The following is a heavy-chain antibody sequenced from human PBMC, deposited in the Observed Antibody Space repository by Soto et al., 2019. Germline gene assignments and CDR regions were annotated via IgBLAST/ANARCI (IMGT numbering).Heavy chain of an antibody. Sequence: ASVKVSCKASGYTFTSYGISWVRQAPGQGLEWMGWISAYNGNTNYAQKLQGRVTMTTDTSTSTAYMELRSLRSDDTAVYYCARGVITMVRGVIISHMDVWGKGTTVSVSS. CDR3: ARGVITMVRGVIISHMDV. J-gene: IGHJ6*03. D-gene: IGHD3-10*01. CDR1: GYTFTSYG. CDR2: ISAYNGNT. V-gene: IGHV1-18*01.